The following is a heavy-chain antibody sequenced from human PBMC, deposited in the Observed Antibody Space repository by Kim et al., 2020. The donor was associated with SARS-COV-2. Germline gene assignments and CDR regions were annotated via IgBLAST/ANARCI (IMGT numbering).Heavy chain of an antibody. J-gene: IGHJ6*02. CDR3: ARATYYYDSSGYSTYYYYYGMDV. CDR1: GFTFSSYS. V-gene: IGHV3-21*01. D-gene: IGHD3-22*01. CDR2: ISSSSSYI. Sequence: GGSLRLSCAASGFTFSSYSMNWVRQAPGKGLEWVSSISSSSSYIYYADSVKGRFTISRDNAKNSLYLQMNSLRAEDTAVYYCARATYYYDSSGYSTYYYYYGMDVWGQGTTVTVSS.